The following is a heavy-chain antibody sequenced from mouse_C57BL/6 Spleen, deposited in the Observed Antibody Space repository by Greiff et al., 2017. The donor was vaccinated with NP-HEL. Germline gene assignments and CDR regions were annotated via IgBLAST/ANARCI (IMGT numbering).Heavy chain of an antibody. CDR2: IYPGDGDT. CDR1: GYAFSSSW. V-gene: IGHV1-82*01. CDR3: ARGENYYGSFYYFDY. Sequence: QVQLKESGPELVKPGASVKISCKASGYAFSSSWMNWVKQRPGKGLEWIGRIYPGDGDTNYNGKFKGKATLTADKSSSTAYMQLSSLTSEDSAVYFCARGENYYGSFYYFDYWGQGTTLTVSS. D-gene: IGHD1-1*01. J-gene: IGHJ2*01.